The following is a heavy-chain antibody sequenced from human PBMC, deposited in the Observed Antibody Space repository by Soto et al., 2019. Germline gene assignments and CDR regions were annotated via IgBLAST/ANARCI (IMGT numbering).Heavy chain of an antibody. V-gene: IGHV1-18*01. D-gene: IGHD1-1*01. CDR1: GYDFTTYG. J-gene: IGHJ4*02. Sequence: QVHLVQSGAEVKKSGASVKVSCKGSGYDFTTYGITWVRQAPGQGLEWMAWISAHNGNTDYAQKLQGRATVTRDTSTRTAYMELRSLRSDDTAVYYCARGRYGDYWGQGALVTVSS. CDR2: ISAHNGNT. CDR3: ARGRYGDY.